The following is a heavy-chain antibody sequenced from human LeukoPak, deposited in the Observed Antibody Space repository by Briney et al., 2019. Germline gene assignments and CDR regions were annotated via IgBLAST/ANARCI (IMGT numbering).Heavy chain of an antibody. CDR3: ARGLRYSFGNNHYYYMDV. CDR1: GGTFSSNT. Sequence: GSSVKVSCKASGGTFSSNTISWVRQAPGQGLECMGGIIPIFGTANYAQKFQGRVTITADESTSTAYMELSSLRSDDAAVYYCARGLRYSFGNNHYYYMDVWGKGTTVTISS. D-gene: IGHD5-18*01. CDR2: IIPIFGTA. J-gene: IGHJ6*03. V-gene: IGHV1-69*01.